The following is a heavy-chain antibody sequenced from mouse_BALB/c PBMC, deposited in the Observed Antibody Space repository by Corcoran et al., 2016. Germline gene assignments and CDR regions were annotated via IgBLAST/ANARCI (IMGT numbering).Heavy chain of an antibody. V-gene: IGHV11-2*02. CDR3: MRYGNYWYFDV. CDR2: INSDGSAI. J-gene: IGHJ1*01. D-gene: IGHD2-1*01. CDR1: GFTFSGFW. Sequence: EVQLLETGGGLVQPGGSRGLSCEGSGFTFSGFWMSWVRQTPGKTLEWIGDINSDGSAINYAPSIKDRFTIFRDNDKSTLELQMSNLRSEDTATYCCMRYGNYWYFDVWGAGTTVTVSS.